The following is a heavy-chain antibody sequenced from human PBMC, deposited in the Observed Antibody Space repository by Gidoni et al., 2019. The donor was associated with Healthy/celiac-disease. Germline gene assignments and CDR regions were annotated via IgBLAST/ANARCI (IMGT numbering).Heavy chain of an antibody. J-gene: IGHJ6*02. CDR1: GYSFTSYW. D-gene: IGHD2-2*01. CDR3: ARRGYCSSTSCSYYYGMDV. V-gene: IGHV5-10-1*03. CDR2: IDPSDSYT. Sequence: EVQLVQSGAEVKKPGESLRISCKGSGYSFTSYWISWVRQMPGKGLEWMGRIDPSDSYTNYSPSFQGHVTISADKSISTAYLQWSSLKASDTAMYYCARRGYCSSTSCSYYYGMDVWGQGTTVTVSS.